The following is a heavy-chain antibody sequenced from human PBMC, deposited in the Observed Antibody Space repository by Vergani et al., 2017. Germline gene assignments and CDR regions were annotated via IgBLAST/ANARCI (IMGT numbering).Heavy chain of an antibody. D-gene: IGHD3-22*01. CDR3: ARGDYYDSSGYADAFDI. Sequence: QVQLVQSGAEVKKAGASVKVSCKASGYTFTSYGISWVRQAPGQGLEWMGWISAYNGNTNYAQKLQGRVTMTTDTSTSTAYMELRSLRSDDTAVYYCARGDYYDSSGYADAFDIWGQGTMVTVSS. CDR2: ISAYNGNT. V-gene: IGHV1-18*04. CDR1: GYTFTSYG. J-gene: IGHJ3*02.